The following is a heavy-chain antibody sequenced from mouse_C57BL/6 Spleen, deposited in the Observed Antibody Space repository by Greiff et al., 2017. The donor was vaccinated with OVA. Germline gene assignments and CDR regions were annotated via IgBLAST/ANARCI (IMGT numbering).Heavy chain of an antibody. V-gene: IGHV1-82*01. CDR2: IYPGDGDT. CDR3: ARDGNVYFDY. Sequence: QVQLQQSGPELVKPGASVKISCKASGYAFSSSWMNWVKQRPGKGLEWIGRIYPGDGDTNYNGKFKGKATLTADKSSSTAYMRLSSLTSEDSAVYFCARDGNVYFDYWGQGTTLTVSS. J-gene: IGHJ2*01. CDR1: GYAFSSSW. D-gene: IGHD2-1*01.